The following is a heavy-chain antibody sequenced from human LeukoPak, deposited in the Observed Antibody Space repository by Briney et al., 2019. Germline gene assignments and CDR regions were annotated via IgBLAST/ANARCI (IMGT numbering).Heavy chain of an antibody. Sequence: PSETLSLTCTVSGGSISSRSYYWGWIRQPPGKGLEWIGTIYYGGSTYYNPSLKSRVTISVDTSKNQFSLKLSSVTAADTAVYYCARLGWQWLVQAFDIWGQGTMVTVSS. CDR3: ARLGWQWLVQAFDI. CDR2: IYYGGST. J-gene: IGHJ3*02. V-gene: IGHV4-39*07. D-gene: IGHD6-19*01. CDR1: GGSISSRSYY.